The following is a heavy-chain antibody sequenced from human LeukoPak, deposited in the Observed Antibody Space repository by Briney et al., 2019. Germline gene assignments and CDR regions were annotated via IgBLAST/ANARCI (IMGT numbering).Heavy chain of an antibody. V-gene: IGHV4-4*07. CDR3: ARDRYYYDSSGYYNWFDP. D-gene: IGHD3-22*01. CDR2: VYTSGCT. CDR1: GGSISSYY. Sequence: PSETLSLTCTISGGSISSYYWSWIRQPAGKGLEWIGRVYTSGCTNYNPPLNSRVTMSVDTSKNQFSLKLSSVTAADTAVYYCARDRYYYDSSGYYNWFDPWGQGTLVTVSS. J-gene: IGHJ5*02.